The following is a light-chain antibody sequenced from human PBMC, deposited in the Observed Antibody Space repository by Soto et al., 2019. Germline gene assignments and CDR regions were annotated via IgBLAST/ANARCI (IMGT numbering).Light chain of an antibody. Sequence: EIVLTQSPATLSLSPGERATLSCRASQSVSSYLAWYQQKPGQAPRLLIYDASNRATGIPARFSGSGSGTDVTLTISSLEPEDFAVYYCQQRSNWPRYTFGQGTQLEIK. CDR1: QSVSSY. V-gene: IGKV3-11*01. CDR2: DAS. J-gene: IGKJ2*01. CDR3: QQRSNWPRYT.